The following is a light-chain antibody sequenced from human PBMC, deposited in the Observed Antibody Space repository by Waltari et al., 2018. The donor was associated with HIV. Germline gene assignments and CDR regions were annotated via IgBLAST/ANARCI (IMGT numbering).Light chain of an antibody. CDR1: SSDIGLYNF. V-gene: IGLV2-8*01. J-gene: IGLJ2*01. Sequence: QSALTQPPSASGSPGQSVTISCAATSSDIGLYNFSSWYQHHPGKAPKRMISEVSPRPSGVPDRFSGSKSGNTASLTVSGLQAEDEAAYYCFSYAGNNYLLFGGGTKLTVL. CDR2: EVS. CDR3: FSYAGNNYLL.